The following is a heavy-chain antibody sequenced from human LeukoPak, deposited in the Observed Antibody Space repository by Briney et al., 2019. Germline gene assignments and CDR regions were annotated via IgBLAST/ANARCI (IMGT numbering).Heavy chain of an antibody. CDR3: AQGSSNWAKFDY. CDR2: IYYTGST. V-gene: IGHV4-59*01. CDR1: GDSISSSY. D-gene: IGHD4-11*01. Sequence: SETLSLTCTVSGDSISSSYWSWIRQPPGKGLEWIGVIYYTGSTNYNPSLKSRVTISVDTSKNQFSLKLRSVTAADTAVYYCAQGSSNWAKFDYWGQGTLVTVSS. J-gene: IGHJ4*02.